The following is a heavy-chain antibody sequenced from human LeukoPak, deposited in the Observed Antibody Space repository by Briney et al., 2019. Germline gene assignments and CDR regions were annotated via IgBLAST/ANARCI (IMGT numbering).Heavy chain of an antibody. CDR2: ISSSSSYK. V-gene: IGHV3-21*01. CDR1: GFTFSSYS. CDR3: AKDVSPPYSSGWYRSFDY. J-gene: IGHJ4*02. Sequence: GGSLRLSCVASGFTFSSYSMNWVRQAPGKGLEWVSSISSSSSYKYYTDSVKGRFTISRDNSKNTLYLLMNSLRAEDTAVYYCAKDVSPPYSSGWYRSFDYWGQGTLVTVSS. D-gene: IGHD6-19*01.